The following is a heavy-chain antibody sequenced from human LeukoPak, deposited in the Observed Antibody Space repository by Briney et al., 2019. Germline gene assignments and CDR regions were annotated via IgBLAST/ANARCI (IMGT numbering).Heavy chain of an antibody. V-gene: IGHV4-59*01. J-gene: IGHJ4*02. CDR1: GGSISSYY. D-gene: IGHD6-13*01. Sequence: LSETLSLTCSVSGGSISSYYWSWSRQPPGKGLEWIGYISYSGSTNYKPSLKSRVTISVDTSKNQFSLKLTSVTAADTAVYYCARKGPSAAATVDYWGQGTLVTVSS. CDR2: ISYSGST. CDR3: ARKGPSAAATVDY.